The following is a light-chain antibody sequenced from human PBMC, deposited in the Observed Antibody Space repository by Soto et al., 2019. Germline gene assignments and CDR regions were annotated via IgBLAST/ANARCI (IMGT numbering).Light chain of an antibody. V-gene: IGLV1-51*01. Sequence: QSVMTQPPSVSAAPGQKVTISCSGSSSNIGGNSVSWYQQLPGTAPKLLIYDDNKRPSGIPDRFSGSKSGTSATLGITGFQTGDEADYCCGSWDSSLSADVFGTGTKLTVL. CDR3: GSWDSSLSADV. J-gene: IGLJ1*01. CDR2: DDN. CDR1: SSNIGGNS.